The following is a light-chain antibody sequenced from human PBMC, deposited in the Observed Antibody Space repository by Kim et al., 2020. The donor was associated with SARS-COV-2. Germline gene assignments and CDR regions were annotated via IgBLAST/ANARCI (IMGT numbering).Light chain of an antibody. V-gene: IGLV7-46*01. CDR1: TGTVTSCLF. CDR2: VTN. CDR3: SLSYNGVWV. J-gene: IGLJ3*02. Sequence: PRATATLSAGSSTGTVTSCLFPCWFQQKPGQVPRTLIYVTNHKQSRTPDRFSGSLLGGKAALTLSGAQPEDEADYFCSLSYNGVWVFGGGTQLTVL.